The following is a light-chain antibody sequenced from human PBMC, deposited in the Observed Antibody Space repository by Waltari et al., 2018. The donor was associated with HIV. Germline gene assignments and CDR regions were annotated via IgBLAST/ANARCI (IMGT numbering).Light chain of an antibody. V-gene: IGLV1-40*01. CDR3: QSYDSSLKVI. Sequence: QSVLTQPPSVPAAPGQRVTISCTGTSSNIGAGYDVNWYQQFQGSVPRLLIYDKPNRPSGVPVRFSGSKSGTPVSLAVSGLQADDEADYYCQSYDSSLKVIFGGGTKVTVL. CDR2: DKP. CDR1: SSNIGAGYD. J-gene: IGLJ2*01.